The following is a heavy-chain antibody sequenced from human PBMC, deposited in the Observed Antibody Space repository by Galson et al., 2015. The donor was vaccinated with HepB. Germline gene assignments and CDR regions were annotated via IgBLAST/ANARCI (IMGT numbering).Heavy chain of an antibody. V-gene: IGHV3-11*06. CDR3: TRDLWADPVMGQHYYGMDV. CDR1: GFSFRDYY. CDR2: ISSSSSYT. J-gene: IGHJ6*02. D-gene: IGHD5-18*01. Sequence: SLRLSCAASGFSFRDYYMNWIRQAPGKGLEWVSYISSSSSYTNYEDSVKGRFTISRDDANNSLYLQMNSLRAEDTAVYYCTRDLWADPVMGQHYYGMDVWGQGTTVTVSS.